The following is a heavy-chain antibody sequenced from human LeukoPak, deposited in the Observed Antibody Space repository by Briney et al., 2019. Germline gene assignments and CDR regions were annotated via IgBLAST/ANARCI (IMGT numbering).Heavy chain of an antibody. CDR2: ISSSGDRT. CDR1: GFTFRNYA. V-gene: IGHV3-23*01. J-gene: IGHJ4*02. D-gene: IGHD3-10*01. Sequence: GGSLRLSCAASGFTFRNYAMDWVRQAPGQGLEWVSSISSSGDRTYYADYAKGCFSISRDSSKNTVFLQMSSLRAENTAIYYCAKDLPQYGSGSYSDYWGQGTLVTVSS. CDR3: AKDLPQYGSGSYSDY.